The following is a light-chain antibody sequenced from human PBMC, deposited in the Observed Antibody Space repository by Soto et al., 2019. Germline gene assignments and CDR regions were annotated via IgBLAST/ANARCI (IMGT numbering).Light chain of an antibody. CDR1: SSDGGGYNY. CDR3: TSFTSGSTPYV. J-gene: IGLJ1*01. CDR2: DVS. V-gene: IGLV2-14*01. Sequence: QSVLTQPASVSGSPGQSITISCTGTSSDGGGYNYVSWYQQHPGKAPKLMIYDVSNRPSGVSNRFSGSKSGNTASLTISGLQAEDEADYYCTSFTSGSTPYVFGTGTKVTVL.